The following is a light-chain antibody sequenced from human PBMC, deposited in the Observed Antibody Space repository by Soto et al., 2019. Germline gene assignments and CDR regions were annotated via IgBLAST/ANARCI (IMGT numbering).Light chain of an antibody. CDR3: QQRSNWPPWT. J-gene: IGKJ1*01. CDR2: DAS. Sequence: EVVMRQSPATLSVSPGEGASLSCRASQSVSSNLSWYQQKPGQAPRLLIYDASNRATGIPARFSGSGSGTDFTLTISSLEPEDFAVYYCQQRSNWPPWTFGQGTKVDI. CDR1: QSVSSN. V-gene: IGKV3-11*01.